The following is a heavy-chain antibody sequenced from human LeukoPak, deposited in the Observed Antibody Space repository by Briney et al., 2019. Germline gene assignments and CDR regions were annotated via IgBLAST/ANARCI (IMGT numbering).Heavy chain of an antibody. CDR3: ASNWGSSASDY. V-gene: IGHV3-21*01. CDR2: ISSSSSYI. J-gene: IGHJ4*02. D-gene: IGHD7-27*01. CDR1: GFTFSSYA. Sequence: GGSLRLSCAASGFTFSSYAMSWVRQAPGKGLEWVSSISSSSSYIYYADSVKGRFTISRDNAKNSLYLQMNSLRAEDTAVHYCASNWGSSASDYWGQGTLVTVSS.